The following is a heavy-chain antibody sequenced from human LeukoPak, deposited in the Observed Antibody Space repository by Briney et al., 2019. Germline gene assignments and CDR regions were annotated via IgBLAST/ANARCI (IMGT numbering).Heavy chain of an antibody. CDR3: ARVDTAMEFDY. CDR2: ISYDGSNK. V-gene: IGHV3-30*04. CDR1: GFTFSSYA. J-gene: IGHJ4*02. Sequence: GRSLRLSRAASGFTFSSYAMHWVRQAPGKGLEWVAVISYDGSNKYYADSVKGRFTISRDNSKNTLYLQMNSLRAEDTAVYYCARVDTAMEFDYWGQGTLVTVSS. D-gene: IGHD5-18*01.